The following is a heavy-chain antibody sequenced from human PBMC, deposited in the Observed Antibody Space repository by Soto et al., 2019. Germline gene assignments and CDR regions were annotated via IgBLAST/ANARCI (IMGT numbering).Heavy chain of an antibody. D-gene: IGHD5-12*01. CDR2: IRDSGST. V-gene: IGHV4-31*01. CDR1: GGSVSSDDYS. J-gene: IGHJ4*02. CDR3: ARAMANSFDY. Sequence: QVQLQESGPGLVKPSQTLSVTCTVSGGSVSSDDYSWSWIRQHPGKGLEWIGYIRDSGSTYYNPSLESPVTISEDTSKNQFSPRLGSVTAADTAVYYCARAMANSFDYWGQGTLVTASS.